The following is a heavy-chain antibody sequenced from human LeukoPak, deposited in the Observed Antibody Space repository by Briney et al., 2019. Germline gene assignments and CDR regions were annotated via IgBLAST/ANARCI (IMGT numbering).Heavy chain of an antibody. Sequence: GGSLRLSCAASGFTFSSYGMHWVRQAPGKGLEWVAVIWYDGSNKYYADSVKGRFTISRDNSQNTLYLQMNSLRVEDRAVYYCAKDTGLVGATRYYFDYWGQGTLVTVSS. CDR1: GFTFSSYG. J-gene: IGHJ4*02. CDR3: AKDTGLVGATRYYFDY. V-gene: IGHV3-33*06. CDR2: IWYDGSNK. D-gene: IGHD1-26*01.